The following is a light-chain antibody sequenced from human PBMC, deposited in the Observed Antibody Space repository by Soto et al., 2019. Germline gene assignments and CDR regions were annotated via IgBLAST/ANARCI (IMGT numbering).Light chain of an antibody. CDR1: SSDVGGYNY. CDR2: DVS. V-gene: IGLV2-14*01. CDR3: SSYTSSSTYV. Sequence: QSALTQPASVSGSPGQSITISCTGTSSDVGGYNYVSWYQQHPGKAPKLRIYDVSNRPSGVSNRFSGSKSGNTASLTLSGLQAEDEADYYCSSYTSSSTYVFGTGTKLTVL. J-gene: IGLJ1*01.